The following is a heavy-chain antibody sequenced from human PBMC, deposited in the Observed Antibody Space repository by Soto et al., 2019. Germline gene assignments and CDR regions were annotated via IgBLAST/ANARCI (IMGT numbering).Heavy chain of an antibody. D-gene: IGHD5-12*01. Sequence: QVQLVESGGGVVQPGRSLRLSCAASGFTFSRYAMHWARQAPGKGLEWVTVISYDGREKYYVDSVKGRFTSSRDNSRNEGYLQMNSLRGEDTAVYYCARGYYDGGLDPWGQGTLFTVSA. J-gene: IGHJ5*02. CDR1: GFTFSRYA. CDR2: ISYDGREK. V-gene: IGHV3-30*04. CDR3: ARGYYDGGLDP.